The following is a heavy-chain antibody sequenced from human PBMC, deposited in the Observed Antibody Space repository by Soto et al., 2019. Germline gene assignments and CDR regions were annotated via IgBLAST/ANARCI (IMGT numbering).Heavy chain of an antibody. CDR3: ARDFLETPYYYGSGSYFYYYYGMDV. CDR1: GFTFSSYG. CDR2: IWYDGSNK. J-gene: IGHJ6*02. D-gene: IGHD3-10*01. Sequence: SGFTFSSYGMHWVRQAPGKGLEWVAVIWYDGSNKYYADSVKGRFTISRDNSKNTLYLQMNSLRAEDTAVYYCARDFLETPYYYGSGSYFYYYYGMDVWGQGTTVTVSS. V-gene: IGHV3-33*01.